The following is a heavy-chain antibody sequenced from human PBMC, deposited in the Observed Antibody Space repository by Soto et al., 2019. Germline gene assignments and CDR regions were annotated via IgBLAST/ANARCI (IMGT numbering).Heavy chain of an antibody. CDR3: ATELSDNPAGPFDS. V-gene: IGHV1-69*01. D-gene: IGHD1-20*01. Sequence: QVQLVQSGAEVKKPGSSVKVSCTASGVTFSSETVSWVRQAPGQGREWMGGIIPNFGTSDYAQRIQGRVTSTADETTASVYMQLSRLSSADTAFYDCATELSDNPAGPFDSWGQGTLVTVSS. CDR2: IIPNFGTS. J-gene: IGHJ4*02. CDR1: GVTFSSET.